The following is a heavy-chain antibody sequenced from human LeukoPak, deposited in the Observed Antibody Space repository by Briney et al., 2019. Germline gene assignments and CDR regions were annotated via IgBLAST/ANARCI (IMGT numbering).Heavy chain of an antibody. Sequence: GGSLRLSCAASGFTFSSYAMSWVRQAPGKGLEWVSAISGSGGSTYYADSVKGRFTISRDNSMNTLYLQMNSLRAEDTAVYYCAKRYCSSTSCYWGYYYGMDVWGKGTTVTVSS. CDR2: ISGSGGST. CDR3: AKRYCSSTSCYWGYYYGMDV. D-gene: IGHD2-2*01. V-gene: IGHV3-23*01. CDR1: GFTFSSYA. J-gene: IGHJ6*04.